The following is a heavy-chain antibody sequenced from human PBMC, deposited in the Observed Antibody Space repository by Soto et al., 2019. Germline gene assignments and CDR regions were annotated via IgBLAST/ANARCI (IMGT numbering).Heavy chain of an antibody. CDR1: GFTFSTYA. Sequence: SLRLSCAASGFTFSTYAMSWVRQAPGKGLEWVSSISGSGSTTYYADSVKGRFTVSRDNSKKTLYLRMNSLRAGDTAVYYCAKHGSVWGASTNIFFDYWGQGTPVTVSS. J-gene: IGHJ4*02. D-gene: IGHD3-10*01. CDR3: AKHGSVWGASTNIFFDY. CDR2: ISGSGSTT. V-gene: IGHV3-23*01.